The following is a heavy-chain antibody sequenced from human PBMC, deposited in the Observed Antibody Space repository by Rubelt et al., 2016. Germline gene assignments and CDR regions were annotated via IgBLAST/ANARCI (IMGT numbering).Heavy chain of an antibody. CDR2: INPNSGGT. J-gene: IGHJ4*02. V-gene: IGHV1-2*04. Sequence: QVQLVQSGAEVKKPGSSVKVSCKASGGTFSSYAISWVRQAPGQGLEWMGWINPNSGGTNYAQKFQGWVTMTMDTSISTAYMELSSLRSEDTAVYYCASGSSSSGQDYWGQGTLVTVSS. CDR3: ASGSSSSGQDY. CDR1: GGTFSSYA. D-gene: IGHD6-6*01.